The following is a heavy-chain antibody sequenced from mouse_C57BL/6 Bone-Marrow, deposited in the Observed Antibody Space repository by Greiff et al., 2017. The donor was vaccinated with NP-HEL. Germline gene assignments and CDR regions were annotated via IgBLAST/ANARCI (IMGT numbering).Heavy chain of an antibody. J-gene: IGHJ3*01. Sequence: QVQLQQSGPELVKPGASVKISCKASGYAFSSSWMNWVKQRPGKGLEWIGRIYPGGGDTNYNGKFKGKATLTADKSSRTAYMQLSSLTSEASAVYCCGGTHYDSCFAYWGQGTLVTVSA. D-gene: IGHD2-4*01. CDR2: IYPGGGDT. CDR1: GYAFSSSW. V-gene: IGHV1-82*01. CDR3: GGTHYDSCFAY.